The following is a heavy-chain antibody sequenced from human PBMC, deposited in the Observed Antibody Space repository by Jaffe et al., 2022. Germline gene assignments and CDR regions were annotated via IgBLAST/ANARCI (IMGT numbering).Heavy chain of an antibody. CDR2: ISSNGGST. J-gene: IGHJ6*03. Sequence: EVQLVESGEGLVQPGGSLRLSCAASGFTFSSYAMHWVRQAPGKGLEYVSAISSNGGSTYYADSVKGRFTISRDNSKNTLYLQMGSLRAEDMAVYYCARGTYEGASYYDFWSGYFRYYYYMDVWGKGTTVTVSS. CDR1: GFTFSSYA. V-gene: IGHV3-64*02. D-gene: IGHD3-3*01. CDR3: ARGTYEGASYYDFWSGYFRYYYYMDV.